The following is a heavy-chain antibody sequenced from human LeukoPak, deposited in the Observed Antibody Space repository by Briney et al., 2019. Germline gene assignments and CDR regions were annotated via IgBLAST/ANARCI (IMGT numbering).Heavy chain of an antibody. V-gene: IGHV4-34*01. CDR2: INHSGST. CDR1: AGSYSGYY. CDR3: ARIRDSIALDAFDI. J-gene: IGHJ3*02. D-gene: IGHD6-6*01. Sequence: PSETLSLTCAVYAGSYSGYYWSWIRQPPGKGLEWIGEINHSGSTNYNPSLKSRVTISVDTSKNQFSLKLSSVTAADTAVYYCARIRDSIALDAFDIWGQGTMVTASS.